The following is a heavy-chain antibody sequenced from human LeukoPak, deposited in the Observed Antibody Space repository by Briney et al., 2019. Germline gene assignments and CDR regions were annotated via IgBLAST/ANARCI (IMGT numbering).Heavy chain of an antibody. CDR1: GGSISSSSYY. D-gene: IGHD6-13*01. V-gene: IGHV4-39*01. J-gene: IGHJ4*02. CDR2: IYYSGST. Sequence: SETLSLTCTVSGGSISSSSYYWGWIRQPPGKGLEWIGSIYYSGSTYYNPSLKSRVTISLDTSKNQFSLKLSSVTAADTAVYYCARGRYLTTSGGAAAGFLDYWGQGSLVTVST. CDR3: ARGRYLTTSGGAAAGFLDY.